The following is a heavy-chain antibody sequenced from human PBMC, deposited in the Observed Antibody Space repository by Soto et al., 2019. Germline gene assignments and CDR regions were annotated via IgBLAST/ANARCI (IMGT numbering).Heavy chain of an antibody. CDR2: VKSKADGGTA. Sequence: EVQLVESGGGLVQPGGSLRLSCAASGFSITNTWMHWVRQAPGKGLEWVGGVKSKADGGTADYAAPVKGRFTVTSDDSNNTQYLQMNSLKMDDTAVYYCNSYPDFWGGHTPLWGQGTLVTVSS. D-gene: IGHD3-3*01. J-gene: IGHJ4*02. CDR3: NSYPDFWGGHTPL. CDR1: GFSITNTW. V-gene: IGHV3-15*07.